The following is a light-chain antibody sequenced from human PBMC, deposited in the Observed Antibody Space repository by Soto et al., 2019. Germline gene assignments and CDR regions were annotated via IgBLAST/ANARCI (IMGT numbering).Light chain of an antibody. CDR2: GAS. J-gene: IGKJ5*01. V-gene: IGKV3-20*01. CDR1: QSVSSR. CDR3: KQYGGSPIT. Sequence: EIVLRQSPGTLSLSPGERATLSCRASQSVSSRLAWYQHKPGQAHRLLISGASSRATGIQDRFSGSGSGTDFTLTISRLEPEDFALYYCKQYGGSPITFGQGTRLEIK.